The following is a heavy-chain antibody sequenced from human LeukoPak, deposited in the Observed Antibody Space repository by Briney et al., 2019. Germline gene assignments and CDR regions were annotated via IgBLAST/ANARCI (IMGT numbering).Heavy chain of an antibody. D-gene: IGHD7-27*01. CDR1: GFTFDDYA. J-gene: IGHJ3*02. CDR2: ISWNSGSI. CDR3: AKDSLGNAFDI. Sequence: GRSLRLSCAASGFTFDDYAMHWVRQAPGKGLEWVSGISWNSGSIGYADSVKGRFTISRDNAKNSLYLQMNSLRTEDTALYYCAKDSLGNAFDIWGQGTMVTVSS. V-gene: IGHV3-9*01.